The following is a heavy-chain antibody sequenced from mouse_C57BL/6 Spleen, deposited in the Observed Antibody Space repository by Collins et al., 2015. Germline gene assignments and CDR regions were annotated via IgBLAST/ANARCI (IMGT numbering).Heavy chain of an antibody. CDR3: ARALYDGYSYFDY. CDR2: IHPNSGST. V-gene: IGHV1-64*01. CDR1: GYTFTSYW. D-gene: IGHD2-3*01. J-gene: IGHJ2*01. Sequence: QVQLQQPGAELVKPGASVKLSCKASGYTFTSYWMHWVKQRPGQGLEWIGMIHPNSGSTNYNEKFKSKATLTVDKSSSTAYMQLSSLTSEDSAVYYCARALYDGYSYFDYWGQGTTLTVSS.